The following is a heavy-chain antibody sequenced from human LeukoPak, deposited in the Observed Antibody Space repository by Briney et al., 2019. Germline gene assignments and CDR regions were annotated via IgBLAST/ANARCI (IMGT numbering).Heavy chain of an antibody. D-gene: IGHD2/OR15-2a*01. CDR3: AKGRDFLDY. V-gene: IGHV3-23*01. Sequence: GGSLRLSCAASGFTSSSYAMTWVRQAPGKGLEWVSVISGSGGNTYHADSVKGRFTISRDNSKNTLSLQMNSLRVEDTAIYYCAKGRDFLDYWGQGTLVTVSS. J-gene: IGHJ4*02. CDR2: ISGSGGNT. CDR1: GFTSSSYA.